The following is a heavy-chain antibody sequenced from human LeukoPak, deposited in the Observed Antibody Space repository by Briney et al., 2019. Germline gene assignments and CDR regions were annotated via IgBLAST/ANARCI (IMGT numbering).Heavy chain of an antibody. CDR2: INSDGSST. J-gene: IGHJ4*02. V-gene: IGHV3-74*01. CDR1: GFTFSSYW. CDR3: AAQTPLRGVKIPD. Sequence: QPGGSLRLSCAASGFTFSSYWMHWVRQAPGKGLVWVSLINSDGSSTTYADSVKGRFTISRDNAKNSLYLQMNSLRAEDTAVYYCAAQTPLRGVKIPDWGQGTLVTVSS. D-gene: IGHD4-17*01.